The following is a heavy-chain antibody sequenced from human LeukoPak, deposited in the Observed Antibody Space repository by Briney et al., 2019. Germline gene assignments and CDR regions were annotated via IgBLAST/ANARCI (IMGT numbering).Heavy chain of an antibody. CDR2: FSYDRSNK. D-gene: IGHD4-17*01. CDR1: GIPFKSFW. CDR3: AKDTELTVTFPYFQH. Sequence: WFLRLLCSTLGIPFKSFWLDLGRPASGQGVGWGAVFSYDRSNKYYADSVKGRFTISRDNSKNTLYLQMNSLRAEDTAVYYCAKDTELTVTFPYFQHWGQGTLVTVSS. J-gene: IGHJ1*01. V-gene: IGHV3-30*18.